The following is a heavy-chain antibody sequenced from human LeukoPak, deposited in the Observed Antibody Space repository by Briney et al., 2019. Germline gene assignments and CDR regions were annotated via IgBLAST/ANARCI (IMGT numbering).Heavy chain of an antibody. V-gene: IGHV4-4*09. CDR2: IYTSGST. CDR1: GGSISSYY. CDR3: ARQAARAATPDY. J-gene: IGHJ4*02. D-gene: IGHD6-13*01. Sequence: PSETLSLTCTVSGGSISSYYWSWIRQPPGKGLEWIGYIYTSGSTNYNPSLKSRVTISVDTSKNQFSLKLSSVTAADTAVYYCARQAARAATPDYWGQGTLVTVSS.